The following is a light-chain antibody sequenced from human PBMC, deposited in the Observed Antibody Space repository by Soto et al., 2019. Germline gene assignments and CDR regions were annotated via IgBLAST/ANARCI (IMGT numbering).Light chain of an antibody. CDR1: QDIAYS. J-gene: IGKJ5*01. CDR3: QNYHSVPIT. Sequence: DIQMTQSPSSLSASVGDRVTITCRASQDIAYSLAWYQQKPGKAPKFLIYGASSLQSGVPSRFSGSGSGTDFTLTISSLQPEDVATYYCQNYHSVPITFGHGTRLEI. V-gene: IGKV1-27*01. CDR2: GAS.